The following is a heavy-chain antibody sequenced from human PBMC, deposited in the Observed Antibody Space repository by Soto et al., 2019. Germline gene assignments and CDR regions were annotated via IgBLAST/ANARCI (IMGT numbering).Heavy chain of an antibody. D-gene: IGHD6-13*01. CDR2: IIPMLAIT. CDR3: ALGSWSGETFDI. Sequence: QVQLVQSGAEVKKPGSSVKVSCKASGGTFNVYTIIWVRQAPGQGLEWMGRIIPMLAITNYAQRFQGRVTLTADMPTTPAYMELISLTSEDTAVYYCALGSWSGETFDIWGQGTLVTVSS. V-gene: IGHV1-69*02. CDR1: GGTFNVYT. J-gene: IGHJ3*02.